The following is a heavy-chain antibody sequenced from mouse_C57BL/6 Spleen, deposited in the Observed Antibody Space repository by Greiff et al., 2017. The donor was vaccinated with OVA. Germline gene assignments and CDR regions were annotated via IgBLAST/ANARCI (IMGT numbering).Heavy chain of an antibody. CDR3: ARHESYSFDY. CDR1: GFTFSSYG. CDR2: ISSGGSYT. Sequence: DVMLVESGGDLVKPGGSLKLSCAASGFTFSSYGMSWVRQTPDKRLEWVATISSGGSYTYYPDSVKGRFTISRDNAKNTLCLQMSSLKSEDTAMYYCARHESYSFDYWGQGTTLTVSS. J-gene: IGHJ2*01. V-gene: IGHV5-6*02.